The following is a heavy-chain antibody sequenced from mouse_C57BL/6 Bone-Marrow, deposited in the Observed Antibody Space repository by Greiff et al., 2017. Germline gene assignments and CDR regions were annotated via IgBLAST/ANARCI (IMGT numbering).Heavy chain of an antibody. J-gene: IGHJ1*03. CDR1: GYTFTSYW. V-gene: IGHV1-72*01. CDR3: EREDCYGSYWYFDG. CDR2: IDPTSGGT. D-gene: IGHD1-1*01. Sequence: VQLQQPGAELVKPGASVKLSCKASGYTFTSYWMHWVKQRPGRGLEWIGRIDPTSGGTKYNEKFKSKATLTVDKPSSTAYMQLSSLTSEDSAVYDCEREDCYGSYWYFDGWGTGTTVTVSS.